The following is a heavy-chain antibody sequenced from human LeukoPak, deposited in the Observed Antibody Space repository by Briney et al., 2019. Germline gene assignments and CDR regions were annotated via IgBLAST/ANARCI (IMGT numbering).Heavy chain of an antibody. CDR1: GFTFSSYS. J-gene: IGHJ4*02. Sequence: GGSLRLSCAASGFTFSSYSMNWVRQAPGKGLEWVSSISSSSSYIYCADSVKGRFTISRDNAKNSLYLQMNSLRAKDTAVYYCARGLLWFGELLSVFDYWGQGTLVTVSS. D-gene: IGHD3-10*01. V-gene: IGHV3-21*01. CDR2: ISSSSSYI. CDR3: ARGLLWFGELLSVFDY.